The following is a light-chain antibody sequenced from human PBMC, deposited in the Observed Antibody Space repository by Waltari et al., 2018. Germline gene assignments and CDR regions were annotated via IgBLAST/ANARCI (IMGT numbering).Light chain of an antibody. CDR1: QGISSY. Sequence: DIQLTQSPSFLSASVGDRVTITCRASQGISSYLAWYQQKPGKAPKLLIYAASTLQSGVPSRFSGSGSGTEFTLTISSLQPEDFATYYCQHLISYPITFGQGTRLEIK. CDR3: QHLISYPIT. J-gene: IGKJ5*01. CDR2: AAS. V-gene: IGKV1-9*01.